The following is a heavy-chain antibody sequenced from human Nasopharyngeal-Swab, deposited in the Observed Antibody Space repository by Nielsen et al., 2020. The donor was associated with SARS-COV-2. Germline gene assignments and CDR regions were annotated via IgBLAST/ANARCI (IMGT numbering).Heavy chain of an antibody. CDR1: GFTLGTYW. V-gene: IGHV3-74*01. D-gene: IGHD2-2*01. J-gene: IGHJ4*02. Sequence: GESLKISCAASGFTLGTYWMHWVRQAPGKGPEWVSRINSDGSSTGDADSVKGRFTVSRDNAKNTLYLQMNSLRAEDTAVYYCARGYAAMGFFDYWGQGTLVTVSS. CDR3: ARGYAAMGFFDY. CDR2: INSDGSST.